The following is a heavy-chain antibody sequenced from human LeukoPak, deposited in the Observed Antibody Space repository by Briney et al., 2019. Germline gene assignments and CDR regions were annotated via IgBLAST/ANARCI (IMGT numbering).Heavy chain of an antibody. J-gene: IGHJ6*04. D-gene: IGHD3-9*01. CDR1: GGTFSSYA. CDR2: IIPIFGTA. CDR3: ARAKDYDILTGREVDGMDV. Sequence: VKVSCKASGGTFSSYAISWVRPAPGQGGGWMGGIIPIFGTANYSQKFQGRVTITADKSTSTAYMELSSLRSEDTAVYYCARAKDYDILTGREVDGMDVWGKGTTVTVSS. V-gene: IGHV1-69*06.